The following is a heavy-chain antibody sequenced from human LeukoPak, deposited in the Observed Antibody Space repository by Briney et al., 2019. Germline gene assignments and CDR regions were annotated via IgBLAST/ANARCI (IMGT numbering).Heavy chain of an antibody. CDR1: GYTLIRYG. V-gene: IGHV1-18*01. Sequence: VASVKVSCKASGYTLIRYGISWVRQAPGQGLGWVGWISAYNGNTNYAQNLQGRVTMTTDTSTSTAYMELRSLRSDDTAVYYCARVPHYYGSGSYNYWGQGTLVTVSS. CDR3: ARVPHYYGSGSYNY. J-gene: IGHJ4*02. D-gene: IGHD3-10*01. CDR2: ISAYNGNT.